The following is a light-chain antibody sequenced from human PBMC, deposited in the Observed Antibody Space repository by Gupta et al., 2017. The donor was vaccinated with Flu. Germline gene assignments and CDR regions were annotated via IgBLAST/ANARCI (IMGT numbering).Light chain of an antibody. Sequence: GTRSLFPGERATLSCRASQSVSNNFLAWYQQKPGQALRLLVYSASTRATGVPDRFSGNGSETDFSLTISGLEPEDFAVYFCQQDGYSPLTFGGGTEVEIK. CDR3: QQDGYSPLT. CDR2: SAS. CDR1: QSVSNNF. V-gene: IGKV3-20*01. J-gene: IGKJ4*01.